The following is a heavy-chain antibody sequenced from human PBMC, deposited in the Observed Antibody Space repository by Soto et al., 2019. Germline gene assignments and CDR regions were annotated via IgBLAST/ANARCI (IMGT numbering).Heavy chain of an antibody. CDR2: ISWNSGSI. J-gene: IGHJ4*02. CDR3: AKAVGSYGNFDY. CDR1: GFTFDDYA. V-gene: IGHV3-9*01. Sequence: EVQLVESGGGLVQPGRSLRLSCAASGFTFDDYAMQWVLQAPGKGLEWVSRISWNSGSIGYADSVKGRFTISRDNAKNSLYMQMNSLRAEDTALYYCAKAVGSYGNFDYWGQGTLVTVSS. D-gene: IGHD5-18*01.